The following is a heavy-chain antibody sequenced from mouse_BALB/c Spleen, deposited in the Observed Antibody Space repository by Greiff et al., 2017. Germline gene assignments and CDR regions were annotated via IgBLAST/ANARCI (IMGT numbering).Heavy chain of an antibody. V-gene: IGHV5-6*01. Sequence: EVQVVESGGDLVKPGGSLKLSCAASGFTFSSYGMSWVRQTPDKRLEWVATISSGGSYTYYPDSVKGRFTISRDNAKNTLYLQMSSLKSEDTAMYYCARGRNYGSSYWFAYWGQGTLVTVSA. CDR1: GFTFSSYG. CDR2: ISSGGSYT. CDR3: ARGRNYGSSYWFAY. D-gene: IGHD1-1*01. J-gene: IGHJ3*01.